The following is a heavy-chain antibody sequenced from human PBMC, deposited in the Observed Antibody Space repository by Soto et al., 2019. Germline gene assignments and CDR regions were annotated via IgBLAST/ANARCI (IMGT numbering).Heavy chain of an antibody. Sequence: ASVKVSCKVSGYTLTELSMHWVRQAPGKGLEWMGGFDPEDGETIYAQKFQGRVTMTEDTSTDTAYMGLSSLRSEDTAVYYCATSQRYCTNGVCYLPGLRWWFDPWGQGTLVTVSS. D-gene: IGHD2-8*01. J-gene: IGHJ5*02. V-gene: IGHV1-24*01. CDR3: ATSQRYCTNGVCYLPGLRWWFDP. CDR2: FDPEDGET. CDR1: GYTLTELS.